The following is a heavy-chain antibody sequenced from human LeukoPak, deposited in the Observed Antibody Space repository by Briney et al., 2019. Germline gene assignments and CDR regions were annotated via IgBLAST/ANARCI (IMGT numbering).Heavy chain of an antibody. Sequence: GGSLRLSCAASGFTVSSNYMSWVRQAPGKGLEWVSVIYSGGSTYYADSVKGRFTISRGNSKNTLYLQMNSLRAEDAAVYYCARVRRATVTLFDYWGQGTLVTVSS. D-gene: IGHD4-17*01. J-gene: IGHJ4*02. CDR2: IYSGGST. CDR1: GFTVSSNY. CDR3: ARVRRATVTLFDY. V-gene: IGHV3-66*01.